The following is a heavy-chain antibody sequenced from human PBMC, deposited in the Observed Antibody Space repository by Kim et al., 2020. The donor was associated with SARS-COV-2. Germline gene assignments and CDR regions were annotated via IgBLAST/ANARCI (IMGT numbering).Heavy chain of an antibody. D-gene: IGHD1-26*01. CDR1: GFTVSSNY. J-gene: IGHJ6*02. CDR3: ARDRRGAGGYYGMDV. V-gene: IGHV3-53*04. CDR2: IYSGGST. Sequence: GGSLRLSCAASGFTVSSNYMSWVRQAPGKGLEWVSVIYSGGSTYYADSVKGRFTISRHNSKNTLYLQMNSLRAEDTAVYYCARDRRGAGGYYGMDVWGQGTTVTVSS.